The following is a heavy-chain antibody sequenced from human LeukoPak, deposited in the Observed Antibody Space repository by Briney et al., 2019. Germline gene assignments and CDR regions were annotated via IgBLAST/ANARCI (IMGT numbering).Heavy chain of an antibody. CDR2: VSGNGANT. V-gene: IGHV3-23*01. D-gene: IGHD6-6*01. CDR3: AKGRGLAVRPPNEGFFDQ. Sequence: GGSLRLSCAGSGFIVSSNYMSWIRQAPGKGLEWVSGVSGNGANTYYADSVKGRFTISRDKVVNTLYLQMNSLRLDDTAVYYCAKGRGLAVRPPNEGFFDQWGLGTLVTVSS. J-gene: IGHJ4*02. CDR1: GFIVSSNY.